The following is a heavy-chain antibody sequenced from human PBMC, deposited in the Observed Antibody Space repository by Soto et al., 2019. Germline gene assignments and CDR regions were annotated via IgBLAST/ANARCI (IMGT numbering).Heavy chain of an antibody. CDR2: ISYDGSNK. CDR3: AKEALDSSPHYFDY. V-gene: IGHV3-30*18. Sequence: PGGSLRLSCAASGFTFSNYIMHWVRQAPGKGLEWVAVISYDGSNKYYADSVKGRFTISRDNSKNTLYLQMNSLRAEDTAVYYCAKEALDSSPHYFDYWGQGTLVTV. CDR1: GFTFSNYI. J-gene: IGHJ4*02. D-gene: IGHD3-22*01.